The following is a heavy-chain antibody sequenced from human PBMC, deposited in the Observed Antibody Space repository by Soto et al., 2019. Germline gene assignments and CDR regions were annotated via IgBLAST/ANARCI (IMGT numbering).Heavy chain of an antibody. Sequence: GGSLRLSCAASGFTFSSYSMNWVRQAPGKGLEWVSSISSSYIYYADSVKGRFTISRDNAKNSLYLQMNSLRAEDTAVYYCARDLLSPTGRWFDPWGQGTLVTVSS. CDR1: GFTFSSYS. CDR3: ARDLLSPTGRWFDP. CDR2: ISSSYI. V-gene: IGHV3-21*01. D-gene: IGHD2-15*01. J-gene: IGHJ5*02.